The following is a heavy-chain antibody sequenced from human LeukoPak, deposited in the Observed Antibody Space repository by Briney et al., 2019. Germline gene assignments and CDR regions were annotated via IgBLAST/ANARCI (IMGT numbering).Heavy chain of an antibody. CDR1: GFTFSSSW. J-gene: IGHJ4*02. D-gene: IGHD1-7*01. Sequence: HPGGSLRLSCVASGFTFSSSWMAWVRQAPGKGLQWVANINHDGSVKNYADSVKGRFTISRDNAKNSLYLQMNSLRAEDTALYYCAKDIKSKRNYAGFDYWGQGTLVTVSS. CDR3: AKDIKSKRNYAGFDY. V-gene: IGHV3-7*03. CDR2: INHDGSVK.